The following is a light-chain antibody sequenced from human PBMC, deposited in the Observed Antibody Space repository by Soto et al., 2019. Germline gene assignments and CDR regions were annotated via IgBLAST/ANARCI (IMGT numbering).Light chain of an antibody. J-gene: IGLJ3*02. CDR2: EDT. V-gene: IGLV2-23*01. CDR3: CSYANFSTGV. CDR1: SSDVGSYNL. Sequence: QSVLTQPASVSGSPGQSITISCAGTSSDVGSYNLVSWYQQHPDKAPKLLISEDTKRPSGVSNRFSGSKSGNTASLTISGLQAEDEADYYCCSYANFSTGVFGGGTKVTVL.